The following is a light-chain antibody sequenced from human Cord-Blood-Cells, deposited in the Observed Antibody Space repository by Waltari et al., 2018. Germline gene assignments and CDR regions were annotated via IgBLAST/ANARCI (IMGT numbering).Light chain of an antibody. CDR1: SSDFGGYTY. Sequence: QSALTQPRSVSGSPGQSVTISRTGTSSDFGGYTYVSWYQQHPGKAPKRMIYDVSKRPSGVPDRFSGSKSGNTASLTISGLQAEDEADYYCCSYAGSYTYWVFGGGTKLTVL. J-gene: IGLJ3*02. CDR2: DVS. V-gene: IGLV2-11*01. CDR3: CSYAGSYTYWV.